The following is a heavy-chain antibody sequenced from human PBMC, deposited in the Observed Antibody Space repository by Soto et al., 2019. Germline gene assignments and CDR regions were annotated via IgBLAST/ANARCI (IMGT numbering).Heavy chain of an antibody. J-gene: IGHJ6*02. V-gene: IGHV4-4*02. Sequence: SEILSLTCAVHRWSITSPIRWCAVRQPPWKGLEWLGEIYHSGSPSYNPSLKSRVTISVDESKNQLSLKLTSVTAADTAVYFCARSRSPHYYYYGMDVWGQGTTVT. CDR2: IYHSGSP. CDR1: RWSITSPIR. CDR3: ARSRSPHYYYYGMDV.